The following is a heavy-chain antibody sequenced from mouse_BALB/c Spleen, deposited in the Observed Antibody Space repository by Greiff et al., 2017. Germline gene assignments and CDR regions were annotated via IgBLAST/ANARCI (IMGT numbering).Heavy chain of an antibody. D-gene: IGHD2-3*01. V-gene: IGHV1-63*02. J-gene: IGHJ1*01. Sequence: QVQLQQSGAELVRPGTSVKISCKASGYTFTNYWLGWVKQRPGHGLEWIGDIYPGGGYTNYNEKFKGKATLTADTSSSTAYMQLSSLTSEDSAVYFCARSDGYDWYFDVWGAGTTVTVSS. CDR1: GYTFTNYW. CDR2: IYPGGGYT. CDR3: ARSDGYDWYFDV.